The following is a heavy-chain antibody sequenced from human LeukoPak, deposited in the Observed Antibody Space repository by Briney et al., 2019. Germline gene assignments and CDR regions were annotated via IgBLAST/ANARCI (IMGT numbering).Heavy chain of an antibody. CDR3: ARAYDYVWGSYRYLDY. D-gene: IGHD3-16*02. V-gene: IGHV1-18*01. Sequence: ASVKVSCKAFGYTFTKEAISWVRQAPGQGLEWMGWISVYNGNTNYAQKLQGRVTMTTDTSTSTAYMELRSLRSDDTAVYYCARAYDYVWGSYRYLDYWGQGTLVTVSS. CDR1: GYTFTKEA. J-gene: IGHJ4*02. CDR2: ISVYNGNT.